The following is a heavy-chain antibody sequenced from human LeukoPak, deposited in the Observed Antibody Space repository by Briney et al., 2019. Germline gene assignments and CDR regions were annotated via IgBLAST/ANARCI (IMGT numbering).Heavy chain of an antibody. CDR1: GGSMSSYY. V-gene: IGHV4-4*07. J-gene: IGHJ5*02. D-gene: IGHD2-15*01. Sequence: SETLSLTCTVSGGSMSSYYWTGIRQPAGKGLEWIGRISTSGNTYYNPSLKSRLTMSVDTSKNQFSLKLSSVTAADTAVYYCARGTRYCSGDSCQNWFDPWGQGTLVTVSS. CDR2: ISTSGNT. CDR3: ARGTRYCSGDSCQNWFDP.